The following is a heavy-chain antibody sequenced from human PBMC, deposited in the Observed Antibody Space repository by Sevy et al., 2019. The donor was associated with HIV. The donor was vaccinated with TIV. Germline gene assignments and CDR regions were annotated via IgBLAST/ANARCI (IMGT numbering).Heavy chain of an antibody. J-gene: IGHJ3*02. CDR2: IWYDGSNK. D-gene: IGHD3-16*01. Sequence: GGSLRLSCAASGFTFSSYGMYWVRQAPGKGLEWVAVIWYDGSNKYYADSVKGRFTISRDNSKNTLYLQMNSLRAEDTAVYYCARAGSVGGSYLGAFDIWGQGTMVTVSS. V-gene: IGHV3-33*01. CDR3: ARAGSVGGSYLGAFDI. CDR1: GFTFSSYG.